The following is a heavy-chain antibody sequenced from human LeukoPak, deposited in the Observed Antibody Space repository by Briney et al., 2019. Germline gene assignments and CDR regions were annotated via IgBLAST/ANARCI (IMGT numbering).Heavy chain of an antibody. CDR3: ARERREDTAMVYYYYYGMDV. CDR2: ISSSSSYI. Sequence: GGSLRLSCAASGFTFSSYSMNWVRQAPGKGLEWVSSISSSSSYIYYADSVKGRFTISRDNAKNSLYLQMNSLRAEDTAVYYCARERREDTAMVYYYYYGMDVWGERTTVTASS. J-gene: IGHJ6*01. CDR1: GFTFSSYS. D-gene: IGHD5-18*01. V-gene: IGHV3-21*01.